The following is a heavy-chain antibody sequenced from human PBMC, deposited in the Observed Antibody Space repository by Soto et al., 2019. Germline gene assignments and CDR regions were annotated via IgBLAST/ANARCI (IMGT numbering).Heavy chain of an antibody. CDR3: ARDERSYGEPPFDY. D-gene: IGHD2-21*01. CDR2: IKSNGDDT. Sequence: ASVKVSCKASGFTFTGYYIHWVRQVPGQGLEWMGWIKSNGDDTKYAQKFQDRVTMTRDSSMNTVYMEVTRLRSDDTAVYYCARDERSYGEPPFDYWGQGTLVTVSS. J-gene: IGHJ4*02. V-gene: IGHV1-2*02. CDR1: GFTFTGYY.